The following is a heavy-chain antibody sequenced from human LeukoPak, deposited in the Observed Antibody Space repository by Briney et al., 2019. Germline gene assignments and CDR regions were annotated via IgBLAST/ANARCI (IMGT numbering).Heavy chain of an antibody. D-gene: IGHD3-22*01. CDR2: MNPDSGNT. CDR3: ARARDPYYYDSSGYDDAFDI. J-gene: IGHJ3*02. Sequence: ASVKVSCKASGYTFTSYDINWVRQATGQGLEWMGWMNPDSGNTGYAQKFQGRVTMTRNTSISTAYMELSSLRSEDTAVYYCARARDPYYYDSSGYDDAFDIWGQGTMVTVSS. CDR1: GYTFTSYD. V-gene: IGHV1-8*01.